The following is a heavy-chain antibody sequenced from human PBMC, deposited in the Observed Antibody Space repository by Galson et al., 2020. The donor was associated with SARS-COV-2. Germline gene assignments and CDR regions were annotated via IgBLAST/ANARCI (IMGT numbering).Heavy chain of an antibody. CDR3: SWLDDGDDAGFDH. CDR1: VLSPSTSGLY. J-gene: IGHJ5*02. Sequence: DSGPTLVPATQPLTLTRTSSVLSPSTSGLYLSSIRQPPGNTPARLARIDWDDDKYYNTPSNIRLTITKDTSKNQLVLTMTNMDPVDTDTYYCSWLDDGDDAGFDHWGQGTLVTVSS. V-gene: IGHV2-70*11. CDR2: IDWDDDK. D-gene: IGHD4-17*01.